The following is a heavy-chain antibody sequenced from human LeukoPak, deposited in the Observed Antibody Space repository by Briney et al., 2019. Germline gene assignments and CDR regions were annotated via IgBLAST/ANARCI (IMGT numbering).Heavy chain of an antibody. D-gene: IGHD2-15*01. Sequence: PGGSLRLSCAASGFTFSSYDMHWVRQATGKGLEWVSAIGTAGDPYYPGSVKGRFTISRENAKNSLYLQMNSLRAGDTAVYYCARAGCSGGSCYDYFDYWGQGTLVTVSS. J-gene: IGHJ4*02. CDR3: ARAGCSGGSCYDYFDY. CDR2: IGTAGDP. V-gene: IGHV3-13*05. CDR1: GFTFSSYD.